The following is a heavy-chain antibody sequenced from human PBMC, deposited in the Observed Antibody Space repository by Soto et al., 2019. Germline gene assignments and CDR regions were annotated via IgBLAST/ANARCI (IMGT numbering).Heavy chain of an antibody. J-gene: IGHJ6*02. Sequence: GGSLRLSCAASGFTFSSYGMHWVRQAPGKGLEWVAVISYDGSNKYYADSVKGRFTISRDNSKNTLYLQMNSLRAEDTAVYYCVKDIVLVPAVDNYYYYYGMDVWGQGTTVTVSS. D-gene: IGHD2-2*01. V-gene: IGHV3-30*18. CDR3: VKDIVLVPAVDNYYYYYGMDV. CDR1: GFTFSSYG. CDR2: ISYDGSNK.